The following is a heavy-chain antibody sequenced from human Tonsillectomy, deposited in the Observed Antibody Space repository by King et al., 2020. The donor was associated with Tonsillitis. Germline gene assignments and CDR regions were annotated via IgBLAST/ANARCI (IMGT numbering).Heavy chain of an antibody. CDR2: IKSKAYGETT. D-gene: IGHD3-16*01. CDR3: TRGRVGKSRGDY. Sequence: VQLVESGGGLVPPGRSLRLSCTASGFPFGEYAVTWVRQAPGKVLEWVGLIKSKAYGETTEYAASVKDRFILSRDASESIAYLQMNSLKIEDTAVYYCTRGRVGKSRGDYWGQGTLVTVSS. V-gene: IGHV3-49*04. J-gene: IGHJ4*02. CDR1: GFPFGEYA.